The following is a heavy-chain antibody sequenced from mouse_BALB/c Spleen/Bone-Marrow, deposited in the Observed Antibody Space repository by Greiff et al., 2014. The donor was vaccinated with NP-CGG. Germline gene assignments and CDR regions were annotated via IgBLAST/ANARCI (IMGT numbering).Heavy chain of an antibody. CDR2: IYPGSGST. D-gene: IGHD1-2*01. CDR1: GYTFTSYW. V-gene: IGHV1S22*01. CDR3: TRYYGYYAMDY. J-gene: IGHJ4*01. Sequence: LQQSGSELVRPGASVKLSCKASGYTFTSYWMHWVKQRPGRGLEWIGNIYPGSGSTNYDEKFKSKATLTVDTSSSTAYMQLSSLTSEDSAVYYCTRYYGYYAMDYWGQGTSVTVSS.